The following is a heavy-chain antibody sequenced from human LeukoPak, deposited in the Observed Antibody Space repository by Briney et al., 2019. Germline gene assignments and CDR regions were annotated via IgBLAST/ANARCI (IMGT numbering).Heavy chain of an antibody. Sequence: ASVKVSCKASGYAXTSYYMHGVRQAPGQGLEWMGISNPSGGSTRYAQKFQGRVTMTRDTSTSTVYMELSSLRSEDTAVYYCARDQSLGYCSGGSCYSTEYFQHWGQGTLVTVSS. V-gene: IGHV1-46*01. CDR1: GYAXTSYY. CDR2: SNPSGGST. D-gene: IGHD2-15*01. CDR3: ARDQSLGYCSGGSCYSTEYFQH. J-gene: IGHJ1*01.